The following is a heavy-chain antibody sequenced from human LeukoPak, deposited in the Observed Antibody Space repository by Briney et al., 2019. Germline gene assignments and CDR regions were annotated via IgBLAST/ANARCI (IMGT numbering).Heavy chain of an antibody. V-gene: IGHV3-66*01. CDR1: GFTVSSDY. CDR3: ARISSGAD. J-gene: IGHJ4*02. CDR2: IYSGGST. D-gene: IGHD6-19*01. Sequence: GGSLRLSCAASGFTVSSDYMSWVRQAPGKGLEWVSLIYSGGSTYYADSVKGRFTISRDNSKNTLYLQMNSLRAEDTAVYYCARISSGADWGQGTLVTVSS.